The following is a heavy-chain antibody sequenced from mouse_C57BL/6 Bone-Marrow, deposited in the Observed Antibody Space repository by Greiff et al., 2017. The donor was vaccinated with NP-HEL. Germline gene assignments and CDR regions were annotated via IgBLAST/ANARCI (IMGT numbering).Heavy chain of an antibody. D-gene: IGHD1-1*01. J-gene: IGHJ2*01. Sequence: VKLMESGAELVRPGTSVKVSCKASGYAFTNYLIEWVKQRPGQGLEWIGVINPGSGGTNYNEKFKGKATLTADKSSSTAYMQLSSLTSEDSAVYFCAREYYGSSFHFDYWGQGTTLTVSS. CDR3: AREYYGSSFHFDY. V-gene: IGHV1-54*01. CDR2: INPGSGGT. CDR1: GYAFTNYL.